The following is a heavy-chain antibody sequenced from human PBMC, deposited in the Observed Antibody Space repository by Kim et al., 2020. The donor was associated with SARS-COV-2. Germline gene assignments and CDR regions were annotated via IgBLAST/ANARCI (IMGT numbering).Heavy chain of an antibody. D-gene: IGHD7-27*01. CDR3: AKHWGWRGYYYYGMDV. CDR2: ISSSSSYI. J-gene: IGHJ6*02. Sequence: GGSLRLSCAASGFTFSSYSMNWVRQAPGKGLEWVSSISSSSSYIYYADSVKGRFTISRDNAKNSLYLQMNSLRAEDTAVYYCAKHWGWRGYYYYGMDVWGQGTTVTVSS. CDR1: GFTFSSYS. V-gene: IGHV3-21*01.